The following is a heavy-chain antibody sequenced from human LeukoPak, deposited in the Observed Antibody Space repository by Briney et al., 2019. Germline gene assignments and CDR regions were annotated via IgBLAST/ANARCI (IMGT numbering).Heavy chain of an antibody. V-gene: IGHV1-69*13. Sequence: SVKVSCKASGGTFSSYAISWVRQAPGRGLEWMGGIIPIFGTANYAQKFQGRVTITADESTSTAYMELSSLRSEDTAVYYCARLRGRGYDPSFDYWGQGTLVSVSS. D-gene: IGHD5-12*01. CDR3: ARLRGRGYDPSFDY. CDR2: IIPIFGTA. CDR1: GGTFSSYA. J-gene: IGHJ4*02.